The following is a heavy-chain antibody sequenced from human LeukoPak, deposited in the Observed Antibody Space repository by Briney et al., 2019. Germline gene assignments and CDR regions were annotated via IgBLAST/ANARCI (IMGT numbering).Heavy chain of an antibody. V-gene: IGHV1-46*01. D-gene: IGHD5-24*01. Sequence: GASVKVSCKASGYTFSSYYVHWVRQAPGQGLEWMGMIIPSDGFTSYAQKFQGRVTMTRDMSTSTVYMELSSLRSDDTAVYYCARAAGGRWLQFRGLDYWGQGTLVTVSS. CDR1: GYTFSSYY. CDR3: ARAAGGRWLQFRGLDY. J-gene: IGHJ4*02. CDR2: IIPSDGFT.